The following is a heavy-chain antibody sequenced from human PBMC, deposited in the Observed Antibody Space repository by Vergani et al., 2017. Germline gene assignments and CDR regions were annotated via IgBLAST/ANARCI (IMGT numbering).Heavy chain of an antibody. V-gene: IGHV3-23*04. Sequence: EVQLVESGGGLVKPGGSLRLSCVASGFTFSTYAMTWVRQAPGKGLGLVSVISGNVGTTYYADSVNGRFTISRDNSKNTLYLQMNSLRAEDTALYYCAKDIEMNCRGYFDSWGQGTLVTVSS. J-gene: IGHJ4*02. CDR2: ISGNVGTT. D-gene: IGHD2-15*01. CDR3: AKDIEMNCRGYFDS. CDR1: GFTFSTYA.